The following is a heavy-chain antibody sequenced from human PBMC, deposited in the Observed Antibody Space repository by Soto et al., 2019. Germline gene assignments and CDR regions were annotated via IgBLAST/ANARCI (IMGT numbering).Heavy chain of an antibody. V-gene: IGHV3-33*01. Sequence: GWSLRISCASSGLTFSSYVIPWARKAPGKGLEWVSVIWYDGSTKFYADSLKGRFTISRDKSKNTLYLQMNSLRAEDSAVYYCARDTYGSGSYYPHHWGQGTQVTVSS. CDR3: ARDTYGSGSYYPHH. CDR2: IWYDGSTK. J-gene: IGHJ5*02. CDR1: GLTFSSYV. D-gene: IGHD3-10*01.